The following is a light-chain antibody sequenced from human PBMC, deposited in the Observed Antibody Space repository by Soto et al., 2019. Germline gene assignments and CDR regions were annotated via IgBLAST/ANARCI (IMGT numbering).Light chain of an antibody. CDR1: QGVLHSSSNRFS. Sequence: DSVMTQSPDSLAVSLGERATINCKSSQGVLHSSSNRFSIAWYQQKPGLPPKLIIYWASARESEVPGRFSGSGSGTDFTLTISSLQAEDGAVYYCQQYFSTPTFGQGTKLEVK. V-gene: IGKV4-1*01. J-gene: IGKJ2*01. CDR3: QQYFSTPT. CDR2: WAS.